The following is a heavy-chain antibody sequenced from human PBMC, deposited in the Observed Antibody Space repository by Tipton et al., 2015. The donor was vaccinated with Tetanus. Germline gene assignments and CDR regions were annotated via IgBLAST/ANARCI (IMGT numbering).Heavy chain of an antibody. CDR1: GFTLRRYG. J-gene: IGHJ4*02. V-gene: IGHV3-33*01. D-gene: IGHD3-3*01. Sequence: RSLRLSCAASGFTLRRYGMHWVRQAPGKGLEWVAIIWFDGSKTYYADSVKGRFIVSRDNTKSMLYLQMNTLRAEDTAVYYCARGANNHGYYLDYWGQGTLVTVS. CDR3: ARGANNHGYYLDY. CDR2: IWFDGSKT.